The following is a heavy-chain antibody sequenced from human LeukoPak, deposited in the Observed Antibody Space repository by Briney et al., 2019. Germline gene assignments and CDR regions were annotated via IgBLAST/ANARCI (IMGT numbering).Heavy chain of an antibody. Sequence: GRSLRLSCAASGFTFSSYAMHWVRQAPGKGLGWVAVISYDGSNKYYADSVKGRFTISRDNSKNTLYLQMNSLTAEDTAVYYFARSYLYCSSGSCYLGAYYYYGMDVWGQGTTVTVSS. CDR2: ISYDGSNK. J-gene: IGHJ6*02. V-gene: IGHV3-30*04. D-gene: IGHD2-15*01. CDR3: ARSYLYCSSGSCYLGAYYYYGMDV. CDR1: GFTFSSYA.